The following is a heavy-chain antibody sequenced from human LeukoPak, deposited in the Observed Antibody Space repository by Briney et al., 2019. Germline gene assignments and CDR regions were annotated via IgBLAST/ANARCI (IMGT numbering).Heavy chain of an antibody. D-gene: IGHD3-22*01. CDR1: GCSISSYY. CDR3: ARLRALSYYDSSGDLYYFEY. J-gene: IGHJ4*02. V-gene: IGHV4-59*01. CDR2: IYYSGIT. Sequence: PSETLSLTCTVSGCSISSYYWGWLRQPPGKGLEWIGFIYYSGITDYNPSLKSRVTISIDTSKNQFSLKLTSVTAADTAVYYCARLRALSYYDSSGDLYYFEYWGQGTLVTVSS.